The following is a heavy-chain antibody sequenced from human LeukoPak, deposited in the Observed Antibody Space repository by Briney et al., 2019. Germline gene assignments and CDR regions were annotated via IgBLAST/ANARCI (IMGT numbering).Heavy chain of an antibody. J-gene: IGHJ4*02. V-gene: IGHV1-2*02. D-gene: IGHD3-10*01. CDR3: ARDLGYYGSGIHDY. Sequence: GASVKVSCKASGYTFTGYYMHWVRQAPGQGLEWMGWINPNSGGTNYAQKFQGRVTMTRDTSTSTVYMELSSLRSEDTAVYYCARDLGYYGSGIHDYWGQGTLVTVSS. CDR1: GYTFTGYY. CDR2: INPNSGGT.